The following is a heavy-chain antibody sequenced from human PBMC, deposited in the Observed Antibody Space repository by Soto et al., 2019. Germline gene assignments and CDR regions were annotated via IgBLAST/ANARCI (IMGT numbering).Heavy chain of an antibody. J-gene: IGHJ4*02. CDR3: ARDPPAAACTYHYYFDS. D-gene: IGHD6-13*01. CDR2: IIPILGIA. CDR1: GGTFSSYT. V-gene: IGHV1-69*08. Sequence: QVQLVQSGAEVKKPGSSVKVSCKASGGTFSSYTISWVRQAPGQGLEWMGRIIPILGIANYAQKFQGRVTITADKSTSTAYMELSSLSSEDTAVYYCARDPPAAACTYHYYFDSWGQGTLVTVSS.